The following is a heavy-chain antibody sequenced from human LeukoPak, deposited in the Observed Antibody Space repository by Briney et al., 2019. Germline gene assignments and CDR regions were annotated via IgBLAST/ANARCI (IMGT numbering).Heavy chain of an antibody. Sequence: GASVKVSCKASGGTFSSYAISWVRQAPGQGLEWMGGIIPIFGTANYAQKFQGRVTITADESTSTAYMELSSLRSEDTAVYYCARHGRPYSSTYYYYYYMDVWGKGTTVTVSS. D-gene: IGHD6-13*01. V-gene: IGHV1-69*13. J-gene: IGHJ6*03. CDR3: ARHGRPYSSTYYYYYYMDV. CDR2: IIPIFGTA. CDR1: GGTFSSYA.